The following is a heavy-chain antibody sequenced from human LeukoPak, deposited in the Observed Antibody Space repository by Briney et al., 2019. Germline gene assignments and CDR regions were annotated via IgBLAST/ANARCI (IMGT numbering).Heavy chain of an antibody. CDR2: IRSKAYGGTT. CDR1: GFTFGYYA. V-gene: IGHV3-49*04. CDR3: TRVRYYDFWSGYTYYFDY. Sequence: SGGSLRLSCTASGFTFGYYAMSWVRQAPGKGLEWVGFIRSKAYGGTTEYAASVKGRFTISRDDSKSIAYLQMNSLKTEDTAVYYCTRVRYYDFWSGYTYYFDYWGQGTPVTVSS. D-gene: IGHD3-3*01. J-gene: IGHJ4*02.